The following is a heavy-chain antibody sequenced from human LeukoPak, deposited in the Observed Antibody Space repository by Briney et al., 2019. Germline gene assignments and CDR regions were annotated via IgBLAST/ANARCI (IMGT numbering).Heavy chain of an antibody. D-gene: IGHD6-19*01. CDR3: ARGPPVSYSSGWYYFDY. CDR1: GGTFSSYA. J-gene: IGHJ4*02. V-gene: IGHV1-69*13. Sequence: SVKVSCKASGGTFSSYAISWVRQAPGQGLEWMGGIIHIFGTANYAQKFQGRVTITADESTSTAYMELSSLRSEDTAVYYCARGPPVSYSSGWYYFDYWGQGTLVTVSS. CDR2: IIHIFGTA.